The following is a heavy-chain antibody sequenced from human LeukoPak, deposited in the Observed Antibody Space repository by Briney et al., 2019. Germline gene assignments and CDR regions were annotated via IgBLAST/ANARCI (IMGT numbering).Heavy chain of an antibody. J-gene: IGHJ6*03. CDR2: ISSSSSYI. CDR1: GSTLSSYS. CDR3: ARYCSSTSCYSSYYYMDV. V-gene: IGHV3-21*01. D-gene: IGHD2-2*01. Sequence: GGSLRLSCAASGSTLSSYSMNWVRQAPGKGLEWVSSISSSSSYIYYADSVKGRFTISRDNAKNSLYLQMNSLRAEDTAVYYCARYCSSTSCYSSYYYMDVWGKGTTVTVSS.